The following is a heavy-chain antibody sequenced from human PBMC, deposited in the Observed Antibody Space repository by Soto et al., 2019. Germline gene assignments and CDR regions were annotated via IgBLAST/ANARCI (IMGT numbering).Heavy chain of an antibody. J-gene: IGHJ5*02. V-gene: IGHV4-59*01. CDR2: IYYSGNT. D-gene: IGHD3-9*01. CDR3: ARYGYYNSFDP. Sequence: SDTLSLTCTVSGDSMSGYYWSWIRQPPGKGLEWIGYIYYSGNTNYNPSLKSRVTISVDTSKRQLSLKLSAVTAADTAVDFCARYGYYNSFDPWGQGTLVTVS. CDR1: GDSMSGYY.